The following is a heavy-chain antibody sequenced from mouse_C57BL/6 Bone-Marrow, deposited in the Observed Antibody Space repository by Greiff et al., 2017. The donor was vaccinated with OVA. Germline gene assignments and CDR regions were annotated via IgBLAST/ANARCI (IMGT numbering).Heavy chain of an antibody. CDR2: IYPRSGNT. CDR3: ARRVSYAIDY. CDR1: GYTFTSYG. V-gene: IGHV1-81*01. J-gene: IGHJ4*01. Sequence: QVQLKESGAELARPGASVKLSCKASGYTFTSYGISWVKQRTGQGLEWIGEIYPRSGNTYYNEKFKGKATLTAEKSSRTAYMELRSLTSEDSAFYFCARRVSYAIDYLGQGTSVTVSS.